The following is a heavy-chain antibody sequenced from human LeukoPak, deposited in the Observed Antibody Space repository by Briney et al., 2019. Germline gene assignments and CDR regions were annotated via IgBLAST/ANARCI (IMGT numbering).Heavy chain of an antibody. Sequence: PGRSLRLSCAASGFTFSSYGMHWVRQAPGKGLEWVAVIWYDGSNKNYADSVKGRFTISRDNSKNTLYLQMNSLRAEDTAVYYCARGFRAMVRGVKYWGQGTRVPSSS. J-gene: IGHJ4*02. CDR3: ARGFRAMVRGVKY. V-gene: IGHV3-33*01. CDR2: IWYDGSNK. CDR1: GFTFSSYG. D-gene: IGHD3-10*01.